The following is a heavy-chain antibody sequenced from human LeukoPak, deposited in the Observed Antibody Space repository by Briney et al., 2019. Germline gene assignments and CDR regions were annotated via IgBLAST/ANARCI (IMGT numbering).Heavy chain of an antibody. J-gene: IGHJ4*02. Sequence: GRSLRLSCAASGFTFDDYAMHWVRQAPGKGLEWVSGISWNSGSIGYADSVKGRFTISRDNAKNSLYLQMNSLRAEDTALYYCAKDTGDLDYFDYWGQGTLVTVPS. CDR3: AKDTGDLDYFDY. D-gene: IGHD7-27*01. CDR2: ISWNSGSI. CDR1: GFTFDDYA. V-gene: IGHV3-9*01.